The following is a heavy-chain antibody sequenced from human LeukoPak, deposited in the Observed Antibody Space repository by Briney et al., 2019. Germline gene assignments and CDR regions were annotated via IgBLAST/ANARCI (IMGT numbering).Heavy chain of an antibody. V-gene: IGHV3-49*04. CDR3: TRDDSSSWSVYYYYYMDV. CDR2: IRSKAYGGTT. J-gene: IGHJ6*03. Sequence: PGGSLRLSCTASGFTFGDYAMSWVRQAPGKGLEWVGFIRSKAYGGTTEYAASVEGRFTISRDDSKSIAYLQMNSLKTEDTAVYYCTRDDSSSWSVYYYYYMDVWGKGTTVTISS. D-gene: IGHD6-13*01. CDR1: GFTFGDYA.